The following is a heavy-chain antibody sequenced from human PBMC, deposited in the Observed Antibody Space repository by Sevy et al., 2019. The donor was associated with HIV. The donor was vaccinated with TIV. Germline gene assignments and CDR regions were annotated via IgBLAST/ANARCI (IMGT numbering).Heavy chain of an antibody. CDR2: FSSISNYI. V-gene: IGHV3-21*01. D-gene: IGHD3-10*01. CDR1: GFTFSDYN. Sequence: GGSLRLSCAASGFTFSDYNMNWVRQAPGKGLEWVSFFSSISNYIYYADSVKGRFTISRDSAKNSLYLQMNSLRAEDTAVYYCARETSSFGEGIYYGMDVWGQGTTVTVSS. CDR3: ARETSSFGEGIYYGMDV. J-gene: IGHJ6*02.